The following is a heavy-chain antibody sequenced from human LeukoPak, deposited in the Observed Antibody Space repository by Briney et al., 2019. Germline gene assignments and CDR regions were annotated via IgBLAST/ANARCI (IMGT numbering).Heavy chain of an antibody. V-gene: IGHV1-46*01. D-gene: IGHD2-2*01. CDR3: ARGEPPKYQLLSYYYYYYMDV. J-gene: IGHJ6*03. CDR2: INPSGGST. Sequence: ASVKVSCKASGYTFTSYYMHWVRQAPGQGLEWMGIINPSGGSTTYAQKFQGRVTMTRDTSTSTVYMELSSLRSEDTAVYYCARGEPPKYQLLSYYYYYYMDVWGKGTTVTVSS. CDR1: GYTFTSYY.